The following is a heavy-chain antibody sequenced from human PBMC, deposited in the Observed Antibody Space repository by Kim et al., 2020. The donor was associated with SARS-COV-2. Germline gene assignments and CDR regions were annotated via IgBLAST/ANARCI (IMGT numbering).Heavy chain of an antibody. D-gene: IGHD6-13*01. J-gene: IGHJ5*02. CDR3: AREIAGFDP. V-gene: IGHV1-2*02. Sequence: GGTNYAQKFQGRVTMTRDTSISTAYMELSRLRADDTAVYYCAREIAGFDPWGQGTLVTVSS. CDR2: GGT.